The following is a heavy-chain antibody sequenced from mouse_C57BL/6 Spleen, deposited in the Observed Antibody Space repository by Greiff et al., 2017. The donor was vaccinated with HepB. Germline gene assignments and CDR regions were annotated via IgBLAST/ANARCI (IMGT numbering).Heavy chain of an antibody. Sequence: EVKVVESGGDLVKPGGSLKLSCAASGFTFSSYGMSWVRQTPDKRLEWVATISSGGSYTYYPDSVKGRFTISRDNAKNTLYLQMSSLKSEDTAMYYCARLGEDYAMDYWGQGTSVTVSS. V-gene: IGHV5-6*01. D-gene: IGHD2-13*01. J-gene: IGHJ4*01. CDR1: GFTFSSYG. CDR3: ARLGEDYAMDY. CDR2: ISSGGSYT.